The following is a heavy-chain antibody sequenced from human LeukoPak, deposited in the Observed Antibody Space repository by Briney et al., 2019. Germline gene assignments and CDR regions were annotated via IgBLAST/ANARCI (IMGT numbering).Heavy chain of an antibody. CDR3: ARSSSGYFFDI. V-gene: IGHV4-59*01. Sequence: SETLSLTCTVSGGSISSYYWSWIRQPPGKGLEWIGYIYYSGSTNYNPSLKGRVTISVDTSKNQFSLKLSSVTAADTAVYYCARSSSGYFFDIWGQGTMVTVSS. J-gene: IGHJ3*02. D-gene: IGHD3-22*01. CDR1: GGSISSYY. CDR2: IYYSGST.